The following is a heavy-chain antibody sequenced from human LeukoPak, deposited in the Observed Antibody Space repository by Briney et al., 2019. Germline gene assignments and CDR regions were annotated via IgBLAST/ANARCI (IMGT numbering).Heavy chain of an antibody. CDR1: GFTFSSYA. Sequence: GGSLRLSCAASGFTFSSYAMHWVRQAPGKGLEWVAVISYDGSNKYYADSVKGRFTISRDNSKNTLYLQMNSLRAEDTAVYYCARVGDRIMITFGGVDYWGQGTLVTVSS. J-gene: IGHJ4*02. CDR3: ARVGDRIMITFGGVDY. V-gene: IGHV3-30*04. D-gene: IGHD3-16*01. CDR2: ISYDGSNK.